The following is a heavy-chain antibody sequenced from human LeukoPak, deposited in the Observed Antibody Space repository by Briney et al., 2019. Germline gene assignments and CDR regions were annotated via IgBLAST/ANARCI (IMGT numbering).Heavy chain of an antibody. V-gene: IGHV4-39*01. CDR3: ATGVMVRGVIIFDY. CDR2: IYYSGST. D-gene: IGHD3-10*01. Sequence: PSETLSLTCTVSGGSISSSSYYWGWIRQPPGKGREWIGSIYYSGSTYYNPSLKSRVTISVDTSKNQFSLKPSSVTAADTAVYYCATGVMVRGVIIFDYWGQGTLVTVSS. J-gene: IGHJ4*02. CDR1: GGSISSSSYY.